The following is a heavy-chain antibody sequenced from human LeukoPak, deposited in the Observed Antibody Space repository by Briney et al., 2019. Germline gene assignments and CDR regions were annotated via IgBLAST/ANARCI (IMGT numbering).Heavy chain of an antibody. V-gene: IGHV3-43*02. CDR3: AKGTTMYAFDI. CDR1: GFIFTTNW. CDR2: ISGDGGST. D-gene: IGHD1-1*01. Sequence: PGGSLRLSCAASGFIFTTNWMHWVRQAPGKGLEWVSLISGDGGSTYYADSVKGRLTISRDNSKNSLYLQMNSLTTEDTALYFCAKGTTMYAFDIWGQGTMVTVSS. J-gene: IGHJ3*02.